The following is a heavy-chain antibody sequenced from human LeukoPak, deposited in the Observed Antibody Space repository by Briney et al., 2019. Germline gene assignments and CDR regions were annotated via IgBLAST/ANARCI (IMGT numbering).Heavy chain of an antibody. CDR3: AKGFSYYGSGSYTFDY. CDR1: GFTFSSYA. Sequence: GGSLRLSCAASGFTFSSYAMSWVRQAPGKGLEWVSAISGSGGSTYYADSVKGRFTISRDNSKNTLYLQMNSLRAEDTAVYYCAKGFSYYGSGSYTFDYWGQGTLVTVSS. J-gene: IGHJ4*02. V-gene: IGHV3-23*01. D-gene: IGHD3-10*01. CDR2: ISGSGGST.